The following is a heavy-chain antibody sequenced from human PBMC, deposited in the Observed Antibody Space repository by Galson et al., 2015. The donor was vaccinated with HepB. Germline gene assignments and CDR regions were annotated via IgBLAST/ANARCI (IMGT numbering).Heavy chain of an antibody. Sequence: SLGLSCAASGFTFSSYAMHWVRQAPGKGLEWVAVISYDGSNKYYADSVKGRYTISRDNSKNTLYLQMNSLRAEDTAVYYCARDISGSYSFDYWGQGTLVTVSS. CDR3: ARDISGSYSFDY. D-gene: IGHD1-26*01. J-gene: IGHJ4*02. CDR2: ISYDGSNK. V-gene: IGHV3-30-3*01. CDR1: GFTFSSYA.